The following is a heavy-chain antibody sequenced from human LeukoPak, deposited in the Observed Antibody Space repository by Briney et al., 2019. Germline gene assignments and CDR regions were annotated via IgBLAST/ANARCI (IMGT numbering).Heavy chain of an antibody. D-gene: IGHD3-22*01. CDR3: TTEYSSGYWNWFDP. CDR2: IKSKTDGGTT. V-gene: IGHV3-15*01. Sequence: GGSLRLSCAASGFTFSNAWMSWVRQAPGKGLEWVGRIKSKTDGGTTDYAAPVKGIFTISRDDSKNTLYLQMNSLKTEDTAVYYCTTEYSSGYWNWFDPWGQGTLVTVSS. J-gene: IGHJ5*02. CDR1: GFTFSNAW.